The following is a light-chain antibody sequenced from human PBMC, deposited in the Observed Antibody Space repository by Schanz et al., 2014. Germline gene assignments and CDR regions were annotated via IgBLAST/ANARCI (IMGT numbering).Light chain of an antibody. J-gene: IGLJ3*02. CDR3: CSYVDSYTWV. Sequence: HSALTQPRSVSGSPGQSVTISCTGVSSDAGGFTYVSWYQQLPGKAPKLMIYDVSKRPSGVPARFSGSMSGNTASLTISVLQAEDEADYHCCSYVDSYTWVFGGGTKLTVL. CDR2: DVS. CDR1: SSDAGGFTY. V-gene: IGLV2-11*01.